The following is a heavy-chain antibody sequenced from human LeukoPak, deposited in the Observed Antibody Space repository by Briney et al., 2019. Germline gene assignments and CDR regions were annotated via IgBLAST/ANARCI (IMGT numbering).Heavy chain of an antibody. J-gene: IGHJ5*02. D-gene: IGHD6-19*01. CDR1: GGSISGSSYY. CDR2: IFYNGDT. V-gene: IGHV4-39*07. CDR3: ARYYSSGWPTSGARFDP. Sequence: SETLSLTCTVSGGSISGSSYYWGWIRQPPGKGLEWIGCIFYNGDTYYIPSLKSRVTMSVDTSKNQFSLKLSSVTAADTAVYYCARYYSSGWPTSGARFDPWGQGTLVTVSS.